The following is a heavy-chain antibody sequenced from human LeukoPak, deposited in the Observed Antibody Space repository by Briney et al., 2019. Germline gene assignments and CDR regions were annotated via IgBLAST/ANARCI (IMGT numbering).Heavy chain of an antibody. Sequence: SETLSLTCAVYGGSFSGYYWSWIRQPPGKGLEWIGEINHSGSTNYNPSLKSRVTISVDTSKNQFSLKLSSVTAADTAVYYCATTYYGFWSGYYRGFDYWGQGTLVTVSS. CDR1: GGSFSGYY. CDR3: ATTYYGFWSGYYRGFDY. V-gene: IGHV4-34*01. CDR2: INHSGST. D-gene: IGHD3-3*01. J-gene: IGHJ4*02.